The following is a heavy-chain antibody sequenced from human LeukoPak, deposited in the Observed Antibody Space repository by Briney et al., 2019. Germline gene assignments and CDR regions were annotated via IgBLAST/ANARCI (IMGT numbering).Heavy chain of an antibody. CDR3: VTGRYSYGWYDH. D-gene: IGHD1-26*01. V-gene: IGHV4-59*07. J-gene: IGHJ5*02. CDR2: MYYGGSP. CDR1: GGSMSSFY. Sequence: PSDPLSLPCTVSGGSMSSFYWSWLRQSPGKGLEWIGYMYYGGSPNYNPSLKSRVITSLDTSKKQFSLKLNSVTTAEAAVYYCVTGRYSYGWYDHWAQGILVTVSS.